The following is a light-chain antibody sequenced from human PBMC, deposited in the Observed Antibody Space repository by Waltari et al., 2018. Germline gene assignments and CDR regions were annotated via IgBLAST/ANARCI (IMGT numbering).Light chain of an antibody. CDR3: QAWDSSLGV. J-gene: IGLJ2*01. Sequence: SYELTQPPSVSVSPGPTASITCSGDKLGDKYACWYQQKPGQSPVLVIYQDSKRPSGIPERVSGSNSGNTATLTISGTQAMDEADYYCQAWDSSLGVFGGGTKLTVL. CDR2: QDS. V-gene: IGLV3-1*01. CDR1: KLGDKY.